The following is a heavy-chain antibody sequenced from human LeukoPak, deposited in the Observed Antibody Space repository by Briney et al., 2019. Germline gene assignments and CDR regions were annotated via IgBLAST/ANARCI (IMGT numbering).Heavy chain of an antibody. CDR3: ARDRVLRYFDY. V-gene: IGHV4-59*01. CDR1: GGPISSYY. D-gene: IGHD3-3*01. Sequence: SQTLSLTCTVSGGPISSYYWSWIRQPPGKGLEWIGYIYYSGSTNYNPSLKSRVTISVDTSKNQFSLKLSSVTAADTAVYYCARDRVLRYFDYWGQGTLVTVSS. J-gene: IGHJ4*02. CDR2: IYYSGST.